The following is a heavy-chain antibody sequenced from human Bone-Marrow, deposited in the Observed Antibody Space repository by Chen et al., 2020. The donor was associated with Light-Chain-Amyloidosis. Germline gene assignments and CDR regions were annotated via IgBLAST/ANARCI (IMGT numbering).Heavy chain of an antibody. CDR1: GFTLNTYW. CDR3: ARDRGRFSYNRGGLDS. Sequence: EVQLVESGGALVQPGGSLRLSCAASGFTLNTYWMHWVRQPPGGGLVWVARMPTDVTKTVYADSVKCRFTVSRDDAKNTLYLEMNSLRVEDTGLYFCARDRGRFSYNRGGLDSWGQGTLVTVSS. J-gene: IGHJ4*02. D-gene: IGHD3-10*01. CDR2: MPTDVTKT. V-gene: IGHV3-74*01.